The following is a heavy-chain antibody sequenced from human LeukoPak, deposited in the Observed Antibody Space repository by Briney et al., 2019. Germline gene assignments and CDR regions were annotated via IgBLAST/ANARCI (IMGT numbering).Heavy chain of an antibody. CDR2: ISGSGGST. CDR3: ARESGRAFDI. V-gene: IGHV3-21*01. J-gene: IGHJ3*02. D-gene: IGHD3-10*01. CDR1: GFTFSSYG. Sequence: GRSLRLSCAASGFTFSSYGMHWVRQAPGKGLEWVSAISGSGGSTYYADSVKGRFTISRDNAKNSLYLQMNSLRAGDTAVYYCARESGRAFDIWGQGTMVTVSS.